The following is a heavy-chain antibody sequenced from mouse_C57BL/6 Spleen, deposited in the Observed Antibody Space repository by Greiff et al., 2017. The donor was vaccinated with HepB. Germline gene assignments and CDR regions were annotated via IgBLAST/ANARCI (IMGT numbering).Heavy chain of an antibody. D-gene: IGHD2-4*01. CDR2: ISGGGGNT. J-gene: IGHJ2*01. CDR1: GFTFSSYT. V-gene: IGHV5-9*01. Sequence: EVKVVESGGGLVKPGGSLKLSCAASGFTFSSYTMSWVRQTPEKRLEWVATISGGGGNTYYPDSVKGRFTISRDNAKNTLYLQMSSLRSEDTALYYCARSIYYDYYFDYWGQGTTLTVSS. CDR3: ARSIYYDYYFDY.